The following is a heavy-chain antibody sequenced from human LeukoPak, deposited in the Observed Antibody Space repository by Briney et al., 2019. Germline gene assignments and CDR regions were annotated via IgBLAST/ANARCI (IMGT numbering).Heavy chain of an antibody. Sequence: ASVKVSCKASGYTFTSYAMHWVRQAPGQRLEWMGWINAGNGNTKYSQKFQGRVTMTRDTSISTAYMELSSLRSEDTAVYYCAREDYHGSGSYYYWGQGTLVTVSS. CDR3: AREDYHGSGSYYY. CDR1: GYTFTSYA. CDR2: INAGNGNT. D-gene: IGHD3-10*01. J-gene: IGHJ4*02. V-gene: IGHV1-3*01.